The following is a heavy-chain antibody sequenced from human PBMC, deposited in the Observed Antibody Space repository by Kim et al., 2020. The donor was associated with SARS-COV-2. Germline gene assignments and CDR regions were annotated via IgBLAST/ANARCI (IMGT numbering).Heavy chain of an antibody. CDR1: GGSFSGYY. J-gene: IGHJ4*02. D-gene: IGHD6-6*01. CDR2: INHSGST. Sequence: SETLSLTCAVYGGSFSGYYWSWIRQPPGKGLEWIGEINHSGSTNYNPSLKSRVTISVDTSKNQFSLKLSSVTAADTAVYYCARGERGRIAADDRPPIDSAAFVYWGQGTLVTVSS. CDR3: ARGERGRIAADDRPPIDSAAFVY. V-gene: IGHV4-34*01.